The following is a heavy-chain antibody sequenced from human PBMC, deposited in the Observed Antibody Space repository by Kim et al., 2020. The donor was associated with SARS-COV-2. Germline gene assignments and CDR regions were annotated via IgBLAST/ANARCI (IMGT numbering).Heavy chain of an antibody. Sequence: GGSLRLSCAASGFIFSDYWMHWVHQAPGNGLVWVSRIYTDGTRTAYADSVTGRFTISRDNAKNTVYLQMNSLRAEDTAVYYCARGDRVVYYLDYWGQGILVTVSS. CDR3: ARGDRVVYYLDY. CDR1: GFIFSDYW. CDR2: IYTDGTRT. V-gene: IGHV3-74*01. J-gene: IGHJ4*02. D-gene: IGHD3-10*01.